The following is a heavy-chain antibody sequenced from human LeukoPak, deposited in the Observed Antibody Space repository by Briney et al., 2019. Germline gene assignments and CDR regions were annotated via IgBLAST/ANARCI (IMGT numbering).Heavy chain of an antibody. V-gene: IGHV3-23*01. CDR3: ALYLRVRGDY. Sequence: PGGSLRLSCAASGFTFSNHAMMWVRQAPGRGLEWVSAISGGGVSTYYTDSVKGRFTISRDNSKNTLCLQMNSLRAEDTAVYYCALYLRVRGDYWGQGTLVSVSS. CDR2: ISGGGVST. D-gene: IGHD3-10*01. CDR1: GFTFSNHA. J-gene: IGHJ4*02.